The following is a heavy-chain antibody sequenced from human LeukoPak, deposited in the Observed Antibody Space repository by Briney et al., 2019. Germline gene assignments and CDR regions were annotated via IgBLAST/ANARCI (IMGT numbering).Heavy chain of an antibody. CDR3: ARSGAPTPDY. CDR1: GFTFSSSA. V-gene: IGHV3-74*01. CDR2: IDSDGSST. Sequence: GGSLRLSCAASGFTFSSSAMSWARQAPGKGLVWVSRIDSDGSSTIYADSVKGRFTISRDNAKNTLNLQMNSLRAEDTALYYCARSGAPTPDYWGQGTLVIVSS. J-gene: IGHJ4*02. D-gene: IGHD2-15*01.